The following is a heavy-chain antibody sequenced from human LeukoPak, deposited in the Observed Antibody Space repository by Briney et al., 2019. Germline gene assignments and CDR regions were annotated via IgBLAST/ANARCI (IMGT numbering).Heavy chain of an antibody. J-gene: IGHJ6*02. Sequence: ASVKVSCKASGYTFTGYYMHWVRQAPGQGLEWMGWINPNSGGTNYAQKFQGRVTMTRDTSISTAYMELSRLRSDDTAVYYCAREYSGSYYYYYGMDVWAKGPRSPSP. D-gene: IGHD1-26*01. V-gene: IGHV1-2*02. CDR2: INPNSGGT. CDR1: GYTFTGYY. CDR3: AREYSGSYYYYYGMDV.